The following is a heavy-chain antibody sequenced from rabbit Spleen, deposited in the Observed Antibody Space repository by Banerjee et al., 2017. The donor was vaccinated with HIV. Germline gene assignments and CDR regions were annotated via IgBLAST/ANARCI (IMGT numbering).Heavy chain of an antibody. J-gene: IGHJ6*01. Sequence: QSLEESGGDLVKPGASLTLTCKASGFSLSSYWMCWVRQAPGKGLEWIACIYGGTTGSPYYASWAKGRFTISKASSTTVTLQMTSLTAADTATYFCARDTGSSFSSYGMDLWGPGTLVTVS. D-gene: IGHD8-1*01. V-gene: IGHV1S40*01. CDR3: ARDTGSSFSSYGMDL. CDR2: IYGGTTGSP. CDR1: GFSLSSYW.